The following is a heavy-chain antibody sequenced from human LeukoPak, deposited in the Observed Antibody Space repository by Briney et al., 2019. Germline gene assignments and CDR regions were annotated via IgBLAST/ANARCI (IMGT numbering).Heavy chain of an antibody. CDR2: IYYSGSA. D-gene: IGHD6-19*01. V-gene: IGHV4-59*01. J-gene: IGHJ4*02. Sequence: PSETLSLTCTVSGGSISGFYWGWIRQPPGKGLEWIGFIYYSGSANYNPSLKSRVTMSVDMSKNHFSLKLSSVTAADMAFYYCARDRDSSGWFDYWGQGALVTVSS. CDR3: ARDRDSSGWFDY. CDR1: GGSISGFY.